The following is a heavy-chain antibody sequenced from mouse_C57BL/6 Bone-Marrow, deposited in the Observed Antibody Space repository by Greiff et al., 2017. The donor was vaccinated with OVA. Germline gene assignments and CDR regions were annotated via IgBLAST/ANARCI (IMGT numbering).Heavy chain of an antibody. D-gene: IGHD2-2*01. CDR1: GFTFSSYG. CDR3: ARHGGYVRYFDV. V-gene: IGHV5-6*02. Sequence: DVMLVESGGDLVKPGGSLKLSCAASGFTFSSYGMSWVRQTPDKRLEWVATISSGGSYTYYPDSVKGRFTISRDNAKNTLYLQMSSLKSEDTAVYYCARHGGYVRYFDVWGTGTTVTVSS. CDR2: ISSGGSYT. J-gene: IGHJ1*03.